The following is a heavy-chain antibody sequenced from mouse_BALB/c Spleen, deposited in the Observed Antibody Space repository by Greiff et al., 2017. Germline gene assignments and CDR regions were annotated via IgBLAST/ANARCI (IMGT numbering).Heavy chain of an antibody. Sequence: EVKVVESGPSLVKPSQTLSLTCSVTGDSITSGYWNWIRKFPGNKLEYMGYISYSGSTYYNPSLKSRISITRDTSKNQYYLQLNSVTTEDTATYYCARRGEVRRYFDVWGAGTTVTVSS. CDR3: ARRGEVRRYFDV. D-gene: IGHD2-14*01. CDR1: GDSITSGY. J-gene: IGHJ1*01. CDR2: ISYSGST. V-gene: IGHV3-8*02.